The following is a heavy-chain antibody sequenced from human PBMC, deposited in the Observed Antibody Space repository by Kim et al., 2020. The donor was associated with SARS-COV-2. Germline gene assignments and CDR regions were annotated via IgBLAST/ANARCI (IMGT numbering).Heavy chain of an antibody. Sequence: SETLSLTCTVSGGSISSSSYYWGWIRQPPGKGLEWIGSIYYSGSTYYNPSLKSRVTISVDTSKNQFSLKLSSVTAADTAVYYCASVGAASQFDYWGQGTLVTVSA. J-gene: IGHJ4*02. D-gene: IGHD1-26*01. CDR1: GGSISSSSYY. CDR2: IYYSGST. CDR3: ASVGAASQFDY. V-gene: IGHV4-39*01.